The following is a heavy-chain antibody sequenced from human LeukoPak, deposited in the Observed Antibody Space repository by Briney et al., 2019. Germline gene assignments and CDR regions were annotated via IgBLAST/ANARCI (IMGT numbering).Heavy chain of an antibody. CDR1: GFTFSSYA. CDR2: ISGSGGST. D-gene: IGHD2-8*01. J-gene: IGHJ4*02. V-gene: IGHV3-23*01. Sequence: GGSLRLSCAASGFTFSSYAMSWVRQAPGKGLEWVSAISGSGGSTYYADSVKGRFTISRDNSKNTLYLQMNSLRAEDTAVYYCAKDEAGYCTNGVCPNDYWGQGTLVTVSS. CDR3: AKDEAGYCTNGVCPNDY.